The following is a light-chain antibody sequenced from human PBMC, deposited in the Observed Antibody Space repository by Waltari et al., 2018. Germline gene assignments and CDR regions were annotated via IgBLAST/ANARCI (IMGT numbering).Light chain of an antibody. CDR3: AAWDDSLSGPV. Sequence: QSVLTQPPSASGTPGQTVTISCSGRSFNIGNNVVNWYQHLPGTAPKLVIYKNEQRPSGVPDRFSGSKSGTSASLAISGLQSEDEAEYFCAAWDDSLSGPVFGGGTKLAVL. J-gene: IGLJ3*02. CDR2: KNE. V-gene: IGLV1-44*01. CDR1: SFNIGNNV.